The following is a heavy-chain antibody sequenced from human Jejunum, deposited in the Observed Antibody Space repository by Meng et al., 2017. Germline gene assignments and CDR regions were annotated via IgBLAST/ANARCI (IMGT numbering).Heavy chain of an antibody. CDR3: TRARAYGSAYSWFDP. J-gene: IGHJ5*02. D-gene: IGHD3-10*01. CDR2: TYFRSKWYY. CDR1: GDSGASNDAA. V-gene: IGHV6-1*01. Sequence: QVQPQQPGPGLVTPSQTLSLTCAISGDSGASNDAAWNWIRQSPSRGLGWLGRTYFRSKWYYDYEVSVRGRITINADTSKNHFSLHLNSVTPEDTAVYFCTRARAYGSAYSWFDPWGQGSLVTVSS.